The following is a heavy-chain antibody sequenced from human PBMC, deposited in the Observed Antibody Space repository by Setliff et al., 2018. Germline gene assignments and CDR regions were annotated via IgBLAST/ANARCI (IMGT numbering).Heavy chain of an antibody. Sequence: GGSLRLSCAASGFTFSTYRMHWVRQAPGKGLEWVAVIWDDGVKKYHADSVKGRFTISRDNSKNTLYLQMNSLRPEDTAVYYRARTCSGSGCYAGLESWGQGTPVTVSS. D-gene: IGHD2-15*01. V-gene: IGHV3-33*08. CDR1: GFTFSTYR. J-gene: IGHJ4*02. CDR3: ARTCSGSGCYAGLES. CDR2: IWDDGVKK.